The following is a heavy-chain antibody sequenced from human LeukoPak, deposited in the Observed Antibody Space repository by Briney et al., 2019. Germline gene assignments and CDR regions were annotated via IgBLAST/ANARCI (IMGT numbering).Heavy chain of an antibody. D-gene: IGHD6-13*01. CDR2: ISSSSTYI. V-gene: IGHV3-21*01. J-gene: IGHJ4*02. CDR3: ARVAEAAAFDY. CDR1: GFTFSSYG. Sequence: PGGSLRLSCAASGFTFSSYGMSWVRQAPGKGLEWVSSISSSSTYIYYADSVKGRFTISRDNAKNSLYLQMNSLRADDTAVYYCARVAEAAAFDYWGQGTLVTVSS.